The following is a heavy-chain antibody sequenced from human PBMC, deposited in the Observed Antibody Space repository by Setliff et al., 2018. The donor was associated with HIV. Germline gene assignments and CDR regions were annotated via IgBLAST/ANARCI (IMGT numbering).Heavy chain of an antibody. Sequence: TLSLTCTVSGGSISSYYWSWIRQPPGKGLEWIGYIYYSGSTNYNPSLKSRVTISVDTSKNQFSLKLSSVIAADTAVYYCARDLSGYSYGSYYYYMDVWGKGTTVTVSS. J-gene: IGHJ6*03. V-gene: IGHV4-59*01. CDR2: IYYSGST. CDR3: ARDLSGYSYGSYYYYMDV. CDR1: GGSISSYY. D-gene: IGHD5-18*01.